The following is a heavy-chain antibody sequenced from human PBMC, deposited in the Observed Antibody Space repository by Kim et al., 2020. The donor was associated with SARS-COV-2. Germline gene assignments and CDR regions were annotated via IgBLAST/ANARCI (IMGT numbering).Heavy chain of an antibody. CDR2: IYYSGST. Sequence: SETLSLTCTVSGGSISSSSYYWGWIRQPPGKGLEWIGSIYYSGSTYYNPSLKSRVTISVDTSKNQFSLKLSSVTAADTAVYYCARHYSSGWRGGFDPWGQGTLVTVSS. CDR3: ARHYSSGWRGGFDP. J-gene: IGHJ5*02. CDR1: GGSISSSSYY. V-gene: IGHV4-39*01. D-gene: IGHD6-19*01.